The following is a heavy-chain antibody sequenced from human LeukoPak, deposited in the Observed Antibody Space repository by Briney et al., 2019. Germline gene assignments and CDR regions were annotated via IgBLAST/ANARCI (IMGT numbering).Heavy chain of an antibody. Sequence: GGTLRLSCAASGFTFSSYGMSWVRQAPGKGLEWVSAISGSGGSTYYADSVKGRFTISRDNSKNTLYLQVNSLRAEDTAVYYCAKMYDYDSSGIDYWGQGTLVTVSS. D-gene: IGHD3-22*01. CDR1: GFTFSSYG. CDR2: ISGSGGST. V-gene: IGHV3-23*01. J-gene: IGHJ4*02. CDR3: AKMYDYDSSGIDY.